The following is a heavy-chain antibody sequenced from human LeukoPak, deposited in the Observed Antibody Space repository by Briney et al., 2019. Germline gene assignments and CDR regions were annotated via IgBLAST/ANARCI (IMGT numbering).Heavy chain of an antibody. CDR1: GFTFSSYS. Sequence: GGSLRLSCAASGFTFSSYSMNWVHQAPGKGLEWVSSISSSSSYIYYADSVKGRFTISRDNAKNSLYLQMNSLRAEDTAVYYCARSQAGAFDIWGQGTMVTVSS. CDR3: ARSQAGAFDI. J-gene: IGHJ3*02. V-gene: IGHV3-21*01. CDR2: ISSSSSYI.